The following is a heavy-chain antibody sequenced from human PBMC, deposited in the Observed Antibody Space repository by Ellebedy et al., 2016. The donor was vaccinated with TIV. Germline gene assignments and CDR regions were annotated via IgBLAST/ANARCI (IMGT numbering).Heavy chain of an antibody. Sequence: GESLKISCATSGFAFSSYAMSWVRQAPGKGLEWVSAISDNGVITNYADSVKGRFTISRDNSKNTLYLQMNSLRAEETAVYYCAKGGSKSGYSFDLWGRGTLVTVSS. CDR3: AKGGSKSGYSFDL. V-gene: IGHV3-23*01. D-gene: IGHD5-12*01. CDR1: GFAFSSYA. CDR2: ISDNGVIT. J-gene: IGHJ2*01.